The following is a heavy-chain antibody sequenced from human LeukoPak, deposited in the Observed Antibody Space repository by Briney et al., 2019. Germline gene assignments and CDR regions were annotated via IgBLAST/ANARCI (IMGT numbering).Heavy chain of an antibody. J-gene: IGHJ4*02. CDR1: GFTFSSYS. CDR3: AKDGPYYYDSSGYLDY. V-gene: IGHV3-23*01. D-gene: IGHD3-22*01. Sequence: GGSLRLSCAASGFTFSSYSMNWVRQAPGKGLEWGSAISCSGGSTYYADSVKGRFTISRDNSKNTLYLQMNSLRAEDTAVYYCAKDGPYYYDSSGYLDYWGQGTLVTVSS. CDR2: ISCSGGST.